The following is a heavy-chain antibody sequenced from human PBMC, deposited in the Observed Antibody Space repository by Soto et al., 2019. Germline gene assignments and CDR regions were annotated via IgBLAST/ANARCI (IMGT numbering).Heavy chain of an antibody. CDR2: IYSGGCT. D-gene: IGHD2-15*01. Sequence: EVQLVESGGGLVQPGGSLRLSCAASGFTVSSNYMSWVRQAPGKGLEWVSVIYSGGCTYYADSVKGRFTISRDNSKNTLYLQMNSLRAEDTAVYYCARGGRYCSGGSCYPYYYYGMDVWGQGTTFTVSS. V-gene: IGHV3-66*01. CDR1: GFTVSSNY. CDR3: ARGGRYCSGGSCYPYYYYGMDV. J-gene: IGHJ6*02.